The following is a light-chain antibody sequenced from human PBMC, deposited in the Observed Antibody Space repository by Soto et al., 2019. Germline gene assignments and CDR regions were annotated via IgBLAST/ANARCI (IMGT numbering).Light chain of an antibody. CDR1: SSSIGSNT. CDR2: SDN. V-gene: IGLV1-44*01. Sequence: QSVLTQPPSASGTPGQRVIISCSGSSSSIGSNTVNWYQQLPGTAPKLLIYSDNQRPSGVPDRFSGSKSGTSASLAISGLQSEDEADYYCDSYTSSSTYVFGTGTKLTVL. CDR3: DSYTSSSTYV. J-gene: IGLJ1*01.